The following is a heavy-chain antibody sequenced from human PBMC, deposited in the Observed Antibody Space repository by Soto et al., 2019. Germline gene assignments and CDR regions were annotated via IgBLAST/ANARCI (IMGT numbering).Heavy chain of an antibody. J-gene: IGHJ4*02. CDR1: GFTFSSYG. CDR2: ISYDGSNK. CDR3: AKDTLGH. V-gene: IGHV3-30*18. Sequence: QVQLVESGGGVVQPGRSLRLSCAASGFTFSSYGMHWVRQAPGKGLEWVAVISYDGSNKYYVDSVKGRFTISRDNSKNTLYLQMNSLRAEDTAVYYCAKDTLGHWGQGTLVTVSS.